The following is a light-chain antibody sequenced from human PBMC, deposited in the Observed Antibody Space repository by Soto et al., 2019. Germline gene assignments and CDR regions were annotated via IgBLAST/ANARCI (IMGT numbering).Light chain of an antibody. J-gene: IGKJ1*01. Sequence: EIVLTPSPGTLSLSPVEIAKLYFRASQSVSSSYLAWYQQKPGQAPRLLIYGASSRATGIPDRFSGSGSGTDFTLTISRLEPEDFAVYYCQQYGSSPWKCGQGTKGDIK. V-gene: IGKV3-20*01. CDR1: QSVSSSY. CDR2: GAS. CDR3: QQYGSSPWK.